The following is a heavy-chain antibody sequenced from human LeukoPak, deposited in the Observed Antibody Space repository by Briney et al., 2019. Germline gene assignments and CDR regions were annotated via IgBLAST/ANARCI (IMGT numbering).Heavy chain of an antibody. D-gene: IGHD3/OR15-3a*01. CDR3: ARVGLPLLADV. CDR2: IYYSGST. CDR1: GGSISSGDYY. J-gene: IGHJ6*04. Sequence: SETLSLTCTVSGGSISSGDYYRSWIRQPPGKGLEWIGYIYYSGSTYYNPSLKSRVTISVDTSKNQFSLKLSSVTAADTAVYYCARVGLPLLADVWGKGTTVTVSS. V-gene: IGHV4-30-4*08.